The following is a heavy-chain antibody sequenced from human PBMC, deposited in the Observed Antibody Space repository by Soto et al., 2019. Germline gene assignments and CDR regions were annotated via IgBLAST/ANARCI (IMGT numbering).Heavy chain of an antibody. D-gene: IGHD6-13*01. J-gene: IGHJ6*02. CDR1: GGSTSSSSYY. V-gene: IGHV4-39*01. Sequence: PSETLSLTCTVSGGSTSSSSYYWGWIRQPPGKGLEWIGSIYYSGSTYYNPSLKSRVTISVDTSKNQFSLKLSSVTAADTAVYYCARAAAYYYYYGMDVWGQGTTVTV. CDR3: ARAAAYYYYYGMDV. CDR2: IYYSGST.